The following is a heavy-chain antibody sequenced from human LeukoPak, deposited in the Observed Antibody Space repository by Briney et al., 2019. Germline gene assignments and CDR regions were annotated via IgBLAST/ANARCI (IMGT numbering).Heavy chain of an antibody. CDR1: GFAFSSYN. J-gene: IGHJ4*02. CDR3: ASDLDWNDGVCDY. Sequence: GGSLRLSCAASGFAFSSYNMNWVRQAPGKGLEWVSSISTSGAYIYYADSVKGRFTISRDNAKSSLYLLMNSLRAEDTAVYYCASDLDWNDGVCDYWGQGTLVTVSS. D-gene: IGHD1-1*01. V-gene: IGHV3-21*01. CDR2: ISTSGAYI.